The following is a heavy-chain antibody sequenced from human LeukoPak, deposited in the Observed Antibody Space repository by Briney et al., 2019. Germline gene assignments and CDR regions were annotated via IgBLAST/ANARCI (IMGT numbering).Heavy chain of an antibody. CDR1: GYTFTSYG. D-gene: IGHD5-12*01. J-gene: IGHJ6*02. V-gene: IGHV1-18*01. CDR3: AREAPLGSGGSELYGMDV. CDR2: ISAYNGNT. Sequence: ASVKVSCKASGYTFTSYGISWVRQAPGQGLEWMGWISAYNGNTNYAQKLQGRVTMTTDTSTSTAYMELRSLRSDDTAVYYCAREAPLGSGGSELYGMDVWGQGTTVTVSS.